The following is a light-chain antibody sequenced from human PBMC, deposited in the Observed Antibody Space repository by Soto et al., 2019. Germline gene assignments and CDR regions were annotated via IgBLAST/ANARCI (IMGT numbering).Light chain of an antibody. V-gene: IGKV3-15*01. Sequence: EIVMTQSPATLSVSPGERATLSCRASQSVSSLLAWYQQKPGQAPRLLIYGASTRATGIPARFSGSGSGTEFTLTISSLQSEDFAVYYCQQYNNWPPWTFGQGTKVDIK. J-gene: IGKJ1*01. CDR2: GAS. CDR3: QQYNNWPPWT. CDR1: QSVSSL.